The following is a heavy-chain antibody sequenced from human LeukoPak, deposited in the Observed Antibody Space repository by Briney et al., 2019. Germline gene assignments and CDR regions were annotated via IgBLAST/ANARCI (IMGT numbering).Heavy chain of an antibody. Sequence: PSETLSLTCAVSGGSISSSNWWNWVRQPPGKGLEWIGEIYHTGSTNYNPSLKGRVTMSVDESKNQFSLKVTSVTAADTAVYYCARLNSGLDYWGQGTLVTVSS. D-gene: IGHD2-15*01. J-gene: IGHJ4*02. CDR3: ARLNSGLDY. CDR1: GGSISSSNW. V-gene: IGHV4-4*02. CDR2: IYHTGST.